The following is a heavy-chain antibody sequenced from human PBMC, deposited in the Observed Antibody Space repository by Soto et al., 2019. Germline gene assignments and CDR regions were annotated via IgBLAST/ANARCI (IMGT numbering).Heavy chain of an antibody. Sequence: QVQLVQSGAEVKKPGSSVKVSCKASGGTFSSYAISWVRQAPGQGLEWMGGIIPIFGTANYAQKFQGRVTITADESTSTAYMELSSLRSEDTAVYYCARDREDIVLVPAAKWGYSYAQGDYWGQGTLVTVSS. CDR3: ARDREDIVLVPAAKWGYSYAQGDY. J-gene: IGHJ4*02. CDR2: IIPIFGTA. V-gene: IGHV1-69*12. D-gene: IGHD2-2*01. CDR1: GGTFSSYA.